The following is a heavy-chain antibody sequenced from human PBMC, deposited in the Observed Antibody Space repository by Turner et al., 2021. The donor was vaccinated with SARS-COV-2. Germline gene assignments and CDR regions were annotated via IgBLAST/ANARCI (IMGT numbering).Heavy chain of an antibody. D-gene: IGHD3-22*01. Sequence: EVQLVESGGGLVKPGGSLRLSCAASGFTFSSYSVNWVRQAPGKGLEWVSSISSSNNYIYYADSVKGRFTISRDNAKNSLYLQMNSLRAEDTAVYYCARWAYYDSSGYYPSHFDYWGQGTLVTVSS. J-gene: IGHJ4*02. CDR2: ISSSNNYI. CDR3: ARWAYYDSSGYYPSHFDY. V-gene: IGHV3-21*01. CDR1: GFTFSSYS.